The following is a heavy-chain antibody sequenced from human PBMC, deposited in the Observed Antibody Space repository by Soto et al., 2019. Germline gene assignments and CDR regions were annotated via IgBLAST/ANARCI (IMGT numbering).Heavy chain of an antibody. CDR1: VFSPSTSGMC. CDR3: AHRQWVAAAGTSYYMDV. CDR2: IYWDDDK. Sequence: GSGPTLVTPTQTLTLTCTFSVFSPSTSGMCVSWIRQPPGKALEWLALIYWDDDKRYSPSLKSRLTITKDTSKNQVVLTMTNMDPVDTATYYCAHRQWVAAAGTSYYMDVWGKGTTVTVSS. J-gene: IGHJ6*03. D-gene: IGHD6-13*01. V-gene: IGHV2-5*08.